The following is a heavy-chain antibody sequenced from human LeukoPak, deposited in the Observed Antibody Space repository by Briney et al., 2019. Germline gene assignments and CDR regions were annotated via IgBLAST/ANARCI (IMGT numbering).Heavy chain of an antibody. V-gene: IGHV4-4*07. CDR2: IYTSGST. Sequence: IYTSGSTNYTPSVKSRVTMSVDTAKNQFSLKLSSVTAADTAVYYCARAAEYSSSFNWFDPWGQGTLVTVSS. J-gene: IGHJ5*02. D-gene: IGHD6-13*01. CDR3: ARAAEYSSSFNWFDP.